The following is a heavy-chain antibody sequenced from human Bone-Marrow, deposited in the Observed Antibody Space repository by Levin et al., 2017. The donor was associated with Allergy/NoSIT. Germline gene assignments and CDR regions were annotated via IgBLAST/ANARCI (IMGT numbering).Heavy chain of an antibody. CDR2: ISGSGGST. CDR1: GFIFSNHA. Sequence: AGGSLRLSCAASGFIFSNHAMWWVRQAPGKGLQWVSTISGSGGSTYYADSVEGRFTISRDNSKNTVYLLMNNLRVEETAVYYCGKGRGVGATPATSNHWGQGALVTVSS. V-gene: IGHV3-23*01. D-gene: IGHD1-26*01. CDR3: GKGRGVGATPATSNH. J-gene: IGHJ5*02.